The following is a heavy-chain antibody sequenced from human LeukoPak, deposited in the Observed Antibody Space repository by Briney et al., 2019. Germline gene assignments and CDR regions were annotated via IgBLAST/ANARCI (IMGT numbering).Heavy chain of an antibody. V-gene: IGHV3-21*01. Sequence: GGSLRLSCAASGFTFSSYSMTWVRQAPGKGLEWVSSISSSSSYIYYADSVKGRFTISRDNAKNSLYLQMNSLRAEDTAVYYCARAALHSSGYYFMPGYWGQGTLVTVSS. CDR1: GFTFSSYS. CDR2: ISSSSSYI. J-gene: IGHJ4*02. CDR3: ARAALHSSGYYFMPGY. D-gene: IGHD3-22*01.